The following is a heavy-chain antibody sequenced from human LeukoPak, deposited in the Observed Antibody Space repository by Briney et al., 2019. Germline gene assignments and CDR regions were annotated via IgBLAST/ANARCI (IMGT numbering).Heavy chain of an antibody. D-gene: IGHD5-24*01. Sequence: GGSLRLSCAASGFTVSSNYMSWVRQAPGKGLQWVSVIYSDGSTYYADSVRGRFTISRDNSKNTLYPQMNSLRAEDTAVYYCARGQEMATILGYFDYWGQGTLVTVSS. CDR1: GFTVSSNY. J-gene: IGHJ4*02. V-gene: IGHV3-53*01. CDR2: IYSDGST. CDR3: ARGQEMATILGYFDY.